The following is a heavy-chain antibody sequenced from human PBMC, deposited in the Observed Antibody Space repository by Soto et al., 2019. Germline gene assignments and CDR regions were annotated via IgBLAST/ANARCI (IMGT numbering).Heavy chain of an antibody. CDR1: GFIADDYT. D-gene: IGHD4-17*01. J-gene: IGHJ4*02. CDR3: AQDMTWGGMTTIHYFDT. Sequence: EVQLVESGGGLVQPGRSLRLSCVGSGFIADDYTMHCVRQAPGKGLEWVSGISSTSETINYADSVKGRFTISRDNDKNSLFLQMNSLRPEDTALYYGAQDMTWGGMTTIHYFDTWGQGTLVTVSS. CDR2: ISSTSETI. V-gene: IGHV3-9*02.